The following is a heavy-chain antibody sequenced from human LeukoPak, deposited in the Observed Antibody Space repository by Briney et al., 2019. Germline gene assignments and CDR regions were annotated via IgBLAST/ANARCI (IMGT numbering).Heavy chain of an antibody. J-gene: IGHJ4*02. D-gene: IGHD6-13*01. V-gene: IGHV3-23*01. CDR1: GFTFSSYA. Sequence: GGSLRLSCAASGFTFSSYAMSWVRQAPGKGLEWVSAISGSGGSTYYADSVKGRFTISRDNSKNTLYLQMNSLRAEDTALYYCAKDRAATGVFDYWGQGTLVTVSS. CDR3: AKDRAATGVFDY. CDR2: ISGSGGST.